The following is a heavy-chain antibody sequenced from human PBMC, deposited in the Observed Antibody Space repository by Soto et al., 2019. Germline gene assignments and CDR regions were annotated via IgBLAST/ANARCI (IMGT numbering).Heavy chain of an antibody. Sequence: QLQLQESGPGLVKPSETLSLTCTVSGGSISSSSYYWGWIRQPPGKGLEWIGSIYYSGSTYYNPSLTSRVTISVDTSKNQFSLKLSSVTAEDTAVYYCARQPRILTYYSGHFDYWGQGTLVTVSS. V-gene: IGHV4-39*01. CDR3: ARQPRILTYYSGHFDY. D-gene: IGHD3-9*01. CDR2: IYYSGST. CDR1: GGSISSSSYY. J-gene: IGHJ4*02.